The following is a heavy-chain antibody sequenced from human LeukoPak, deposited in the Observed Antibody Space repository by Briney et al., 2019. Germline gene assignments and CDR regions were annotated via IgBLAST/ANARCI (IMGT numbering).Heavy chain of an antibody. D-gene: IGHD5-18*01. V-gene: IGHV3-48*02. CDR1: GFTFRGYA. J-gene: IGHJ4*02. Sequence: GGSLRLSCAASGFTFRGYAMQWVRQAPGKGLEWVSYITYNSGTIFCADSVKGRFTISRDNAKDSLYLQMSSLRDEDTAVYYCARDSGYSYADDYWGQGTLVTVSS. CDR2: ITYNSGTI. CDR3: ARDSGYSYADDY.